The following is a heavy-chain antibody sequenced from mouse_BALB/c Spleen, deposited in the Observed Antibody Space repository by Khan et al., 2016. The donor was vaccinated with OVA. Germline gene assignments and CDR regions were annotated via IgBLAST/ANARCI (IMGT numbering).Heavy chain of an antibody. CDR3: GRAYYRYDGYYAMDY. CDR2: IWGGGGT. J-gene: IGHJ4*01. CDR1: GFSLSRYN. Sequence: VELVESGPGLVAPSQSLSITCTVSGFSLSRYNIHWVRQPPGKGLEWLGMIWGGGGTDYNSTLKSRLSISKDNSKSHVFLKMNSLQTDDTAMYYCGRAYYRYDGYYAMDYWGQGTSVTVSS. D-gene: IGHD2-14*01. V-gene: IGHV2-6-4*01.